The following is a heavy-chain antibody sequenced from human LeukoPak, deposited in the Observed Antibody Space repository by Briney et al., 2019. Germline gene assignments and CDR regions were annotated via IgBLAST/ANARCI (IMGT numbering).Heavy chain of an antibody. CDR1: GFTFDDYG. J-gene: IGHJ4*02. CDR2: ISGSGGST. Sequence: GGSLRLSCVASGFTFDDYGMSWVRQAPGKGLEWVSAISGSGGSTYYADSVKGRFTISRDNSKNTLYLQMNSLRAEDTAVYYCAKGSGPIDYWGQGTLVTVSS. CDR3: AKGSGPIDY. D-gene: IGHD2-15*01. V-gene: IGHV3-23*01.